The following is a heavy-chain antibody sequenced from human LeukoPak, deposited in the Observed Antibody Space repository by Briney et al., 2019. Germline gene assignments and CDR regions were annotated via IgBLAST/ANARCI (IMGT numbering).Heavy chain of an antibody. Sequence: GGSLRLSRAASGFTFSSYAMSWVRQAPGKGLEWVSAISGSGGSTYYADSVKGRFTISRDNSKNTLYLQMNSLRAEDTAVYYCANTPRNYYDSSGYYHYFDYWGQGTLVTVSS. CDR3: ANTPRNYYDSSGYYHYFDY. V-gene: IGHV3-23*01. CDR2: ISGSGGST. J-gene: IGHJ4*02. D-gene: IGHD3-22*01. CDR1: GFTFSSYA.